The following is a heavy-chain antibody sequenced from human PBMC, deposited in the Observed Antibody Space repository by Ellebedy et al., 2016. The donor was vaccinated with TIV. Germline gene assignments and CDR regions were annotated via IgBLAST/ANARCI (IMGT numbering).Heavy chain of an antibody. CDR3: AKDRLVGYDAFDI. D-gene: IGHD6-25*01. CDR2: ITQDGSEK. V-gene: IGHV3-7*01. Sequence: GESLKISCAASGFTSSDYWMSWVRPAPGKGLEWVANITQDGSEKYYVDSVKGRFTISRDNAKNSLYLQMNSLRAEDTAVYYCAKDRLVGYDAFDIWGQGTMVTVSS. CDR1: GFTSSDYW. J-gene: IGHJ3*02.